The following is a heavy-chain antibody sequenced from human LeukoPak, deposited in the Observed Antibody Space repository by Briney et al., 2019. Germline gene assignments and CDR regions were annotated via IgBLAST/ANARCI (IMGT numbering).Heavy chain of an antibody. J-gene: IGHJ4*02. V-gene: IGHV3-23*01. CDR3: AKDWVDYYGSGSYFDY. D-gene: IGHD3-10*01. Sequence: GGSLRLSCAASGFTFSSYAMSWVRQAPGKGLEWVSAISGSGGSTYYADSVKGRFTISRDNSKNTLYLQMNSLRAEDTAVYYCAKDWVDYYGSGSYFDYWGQGTLVTVSS. CDR1: GFTFSSYA. CDR2: ISGSGGST.